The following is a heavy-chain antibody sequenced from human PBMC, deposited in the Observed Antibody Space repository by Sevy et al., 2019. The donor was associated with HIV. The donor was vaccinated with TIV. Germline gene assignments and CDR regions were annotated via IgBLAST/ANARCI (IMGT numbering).Heavy chain of an antibody. CDR1: GGSISSYY. V-gene: IGHV4-59*01. CDR3: ARGDYPAPFDY. J-gene: IGHJ4*02. CDR2: IYYSGST. D-gene: IGHD3-16*01. Sequence: SETLSLTCTVSGGSISSYYWSWIRQPPGKGLEWIGYIYYSGSTNYNPSPKSRVTISVDTSKNQFSLKLSSVTAADTAVYYCARGDYPAPFDYWGQGTLVTVSS.